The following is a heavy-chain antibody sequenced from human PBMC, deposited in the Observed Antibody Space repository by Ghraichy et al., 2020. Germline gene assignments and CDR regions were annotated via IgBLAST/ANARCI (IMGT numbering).Heavy chain of an antibody. CDR1: GGSISSYY. V-gene: IGHV4-59*01. D-gene: IGHD3-3*01. J-gene: IGHJ6*03. CDR3: ARVLNPSNFDYDFWRPQYYMDV. Sequence: SETLSLTCTVSGGSISSYYWSWIRQPPGKGLEWIGYIYYSGSTNYNPSLKSRVTISVDTSKNQFSLKLSSVTAADTAVYYCARVLNPSNFDYDFWRPQYYMDVWGKGTTVTVSS. CDR2: IYYSGST.